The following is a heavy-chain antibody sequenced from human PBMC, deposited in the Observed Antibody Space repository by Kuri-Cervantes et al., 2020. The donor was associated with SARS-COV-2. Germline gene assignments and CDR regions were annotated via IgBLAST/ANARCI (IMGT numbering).Heavy chain of an antibody. V-gene: IGHV3-30-3*01. CDR3: ARGNTIFGLALGGY. Sequence: GGSLRLSCAASGFTFSSYAMHWVRQAPGKGLEWVAVISYDGSNKYYADSVKGRFTISRDNSKNTLYLQMNSLRAEDTAVYYCARGNTIFGLALGGYWGQGTLVTVSS. CDR2: ISYDGSNK. J-gene: IGHJ4*02. D-gene: IGHD3-3*01. CDR1: GFTFSSYA.